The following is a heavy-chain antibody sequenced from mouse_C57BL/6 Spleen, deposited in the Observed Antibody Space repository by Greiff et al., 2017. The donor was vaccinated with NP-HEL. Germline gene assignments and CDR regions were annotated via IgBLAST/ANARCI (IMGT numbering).Heavy chain of an antibody. Sequence: VQLQQSGAELVRPGTSVKLSCKASGYTFTSYWMHWVKQRPGQGLEWIGVIDPSDSYTNYNQKFKGKATLTVDTSSSTAYMQRSSLTSEDSAVYYCARYRTTVVAPGGFAYWGQGTLVTVSA. V-gene: IGHV1-59*01. D-gene: IGHD1-1*01. CDR2: IDPSDSYT. J-gene: IGHJ3*01. CDR1: GYTFTSYW. CDR3: ARYRTTVVAPGGFAY.